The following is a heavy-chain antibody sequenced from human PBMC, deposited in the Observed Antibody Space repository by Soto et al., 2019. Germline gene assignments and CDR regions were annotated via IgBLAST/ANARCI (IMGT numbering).Heavy chain of an antibody. CDR3: ARDPPYGSGSSEFYYYYGMDV. D-gene: IGHD3-10*01. CDR2: IIPILGIA. Sequence: SVKVSCKASGGTFSSYTISWVRQAPGQGLEWMGRIIPILGIANYAQKFQGRVTITADKSTSTAYMELSSLRSEDTAVYYCARDPPYGSGSSEFYYYYGMDVWG. J-gene: IGHJ6*02. V-gene: IGHV1-69*04. CDR1: GGTFSSYT.